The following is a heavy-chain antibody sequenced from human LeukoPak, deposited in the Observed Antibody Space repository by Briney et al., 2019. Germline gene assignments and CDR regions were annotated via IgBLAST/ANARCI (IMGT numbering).Heavy chain of an antibody. J-gene: IGHJ4*02. CDR3: AREGNTAMVRGLNY. CDR1: GFTFSSYS. Sequence: GGSLRLSCAASGFTFSSYSMKWVRQAPGKGLGWISSISSSSSYIYYADSVKGRFTISRDNAKNSLYLQMNSLRAEDTAVYYCAREGNTAMVRGLNYRGQGTLVTVSS. D-gene: IGHD5-18*01. V-gene: IGHV3-21*01. CDR2: ISSSSSYI.